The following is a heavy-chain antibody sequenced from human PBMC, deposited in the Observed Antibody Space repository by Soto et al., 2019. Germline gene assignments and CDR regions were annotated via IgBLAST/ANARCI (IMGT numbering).Heavy chain of an antibody. CDR3: AKDVSYGDPFVY. CDR2: ISGSGGST. Sequence: EVQLLESGGGLVQPGGSLRLSCAASGFTFSSYAMSWVRRAPGKGLEWVSGISGSGGSTYYADSVKGRFTISRDNSKNTLYLQMTSLRAEDTAVYYCAKDVSYGDPFVYWGQGTLVTVSS. J-gene: IGHJ4*02. V-gene: IGHV3-23*01. CDR1: GFTFSSYA. D-gene: IGHD4-17*01.